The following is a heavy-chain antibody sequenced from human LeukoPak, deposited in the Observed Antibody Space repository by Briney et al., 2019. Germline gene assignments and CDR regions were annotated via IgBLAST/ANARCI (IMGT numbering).Heavy chain of an antibody. Sequence: GRSLRLSCAASGFNFDNYGFHWVRQAPGKGLEWVAVIPYDGNNENYADSVKGRFTISRDNSKNTIYLQMNSLRVEDTALYYCTKDTAMLHNPPSYYSDYWGQGTLVTVSS. CDR2: IPYDGNNE. J-gene: IGHJ4*02. V-gene: IGHV3-30*18. CDR1: GFNFDNYG. CDR3: TKDTAMLHNPPSYYSDY. D-gene: IGHD5-18*01.